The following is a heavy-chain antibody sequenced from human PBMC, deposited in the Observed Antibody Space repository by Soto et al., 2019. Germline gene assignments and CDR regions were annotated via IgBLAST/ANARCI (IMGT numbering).Heavy chain of an antibody. CDR1: GFTFSNAW. V-gene: IGHV3-15*01. D-gene: IGHD3-3*01. Sequence: EVQLVESGGGLVKHGGSLRLSCAASGFTFSNAWMSWVRQAPGKGLEWVGRIKSKTDGGTTDYAAPVKGRFTISRDDSKTTLYLQMTSLKTEDTAVYYCTTRITIFGVVRDGPDYWGQGTLVTVSS. CDR3: TTRITIFGVVRDGPDY. CDR2: IKSKTDGGTT. J-gene: IGHJ4*02.